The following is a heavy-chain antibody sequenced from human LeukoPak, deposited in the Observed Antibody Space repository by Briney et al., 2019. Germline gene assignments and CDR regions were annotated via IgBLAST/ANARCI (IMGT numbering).Heavy chain of an antibody. CDR1: GYAFTGYY. Sequence: ASVKVSCKASGYAFTGYYMHWVRQAPGQGLEWMGWINPNSGGTNYAQKFQGRVTMTRDTSISTAYMELSRLRSDDTAVYYCATRYCSSTSCYAEYFQHWGQGTLVTVSS. V-gene: IGHV1-2*02. J-gene: IGHJ1*01. D-gene: IGHD2-2*01. CDR2: INPNSGGT. CDR3: ATRYCSSTSCYAEYFQH.